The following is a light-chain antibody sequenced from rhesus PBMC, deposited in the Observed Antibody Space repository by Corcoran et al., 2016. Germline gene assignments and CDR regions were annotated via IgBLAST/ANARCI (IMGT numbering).Light chain of an antibody. CDR2: KAS. Sequence: DIQMTQSPSSLSASVGDTVTIPCRASQSISSWLAWYQQKTGKAPKILNYKASSLQSGVPSKFSGIGYGTDFTLTISSLQSEDFATYYCQQYSSSPRTFGQGTKVEIK. CDR3: QQYSSSPRT. V-gene: IGKV1-22*01. J-gene: IGKJ1*01. CDR1: QSISSW.